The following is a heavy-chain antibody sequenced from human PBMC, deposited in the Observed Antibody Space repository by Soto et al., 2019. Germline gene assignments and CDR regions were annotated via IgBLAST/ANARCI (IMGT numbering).Heavy chain of an antibody. Sequence: QVQLQASGPGLVKPSGTLSLTCGVSGGSISSNNWWSWVRQPPGKGLEYIGEIYHSGSTNYNPSLKSRVTISVDKSKNQFSLKLSSVPAADTAVYYCARGRDDGSGSLNWFDPWGQGTLVTVSS. J-gene: IGHJ5*02. V-gene: IGHV4-4*02. CDR3: ARGRDDGSGSLNWFDP. D-gene: IGHD3-10*01. CDR2: IYHSGST. CDR1: GGSISSNNW.